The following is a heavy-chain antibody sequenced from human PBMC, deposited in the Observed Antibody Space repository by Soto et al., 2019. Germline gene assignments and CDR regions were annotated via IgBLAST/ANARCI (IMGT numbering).Heavy chain of an antibody. J-gene: IGHJ4*02. CDR3: ARRGRLHHPFDY. CDR2: IYHSGST. V-gene: IGHV4-4*02. D-gene: IGHD2-21*02. CDR1: GGSISSSNW. Sequence: QVQLQESGPGLVKPSGTLSLTCAVSGGSISSSNWWSWVRQPPGKGLEWIGEIYHSGSTNYNPSLKGRVTISVDKSKNQFSLKLSPVTAADTAVYYCARRGRLHHPFDYWGQGTLVTVSS.